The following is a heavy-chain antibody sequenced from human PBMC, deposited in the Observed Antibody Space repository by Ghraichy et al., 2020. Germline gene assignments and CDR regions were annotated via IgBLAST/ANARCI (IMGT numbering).Heavy chain of an antibody. Sequence: SETLSLTCTVSGGSISSGGYYWSWIRQHPGKGLEWIGYIYYSGSTYYNPSLKSRVTISVDTSKNQFSLKLSSVTAADTAVYYCARDQADSSGYYFDYWGQGTLVTVSS. CDR3: ARDQADSSGYYFDY. V-gene: IGHV4-31*03. CDR1: GGSISSGGYY. D-gene: IGHD3-22*01. CDR2: IYYSGST. J-gene: IGHJ4*02.